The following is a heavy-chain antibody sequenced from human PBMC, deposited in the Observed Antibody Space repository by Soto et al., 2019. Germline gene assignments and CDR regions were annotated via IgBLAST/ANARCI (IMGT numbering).Heavy chain of an antibody. CDR2: IYYSGST. D-gene: IGHD3-9*01. V-gene: IGHV4-30-4*01. Sequence: PSETLSLTCTVSGGSISSGDYYWSWIRQPPGKGLEWIGYIYYSGSTYYNPSLKSRVTISVDTSKNQFSLKLSSVTAADTAVYYCARVPYDILTGFDYWGQGTLVTVSS. CDR3: ARVPYDILTGFDY. J-gene: IGHJ4*02. CDR1: GGSISSGDYY.